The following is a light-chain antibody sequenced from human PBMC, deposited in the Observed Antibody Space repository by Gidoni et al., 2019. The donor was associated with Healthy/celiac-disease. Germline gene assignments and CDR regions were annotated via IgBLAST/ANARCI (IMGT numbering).Light chain of an antibody. CDR3: QSYDSSLSGFYV. CDR2: GNS. V-gene: IGLV1-40*01. J-gene: IGLJ1*01. CDR1: SSNIGAGYD. Sequence: QSVLTQPPSVSGAPGPRVTISCTGSSSNIGAGYDVHWYQQLPGNAPKLLIYGNSNRPSGVPDRFSGSKSGTSASLAITGLQAEDEADYYCQSYDSSLSGFYVFGTGTKVTVL.